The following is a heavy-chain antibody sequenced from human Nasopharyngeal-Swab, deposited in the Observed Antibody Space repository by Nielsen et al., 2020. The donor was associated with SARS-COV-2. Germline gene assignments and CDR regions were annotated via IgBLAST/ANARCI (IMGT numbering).Heavy chain of an antibody. V-gene: IGHV3-30*18. Sequence: GGSLRLSCAASGFTFSSYGMHWVRQAPGKGLEWVAVISYDGSNKYYADSVKGRFTISRDNSKNTLYLQMNSLRAEDTAVYYCAKVTPSAPGVYWGQGTLVTVSS. CDR1: GFTFSSYG. J-gene: IGHJ4*02. D-gene: IGHD1-14*01. CDR2: ISYDGSNK. CDR3: AKVTPSAPGVY.